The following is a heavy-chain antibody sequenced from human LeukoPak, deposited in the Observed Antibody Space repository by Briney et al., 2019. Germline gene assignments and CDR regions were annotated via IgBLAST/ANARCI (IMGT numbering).Heavy chain of an antibody. V-gene: IGHV3-7*03. Sequence: PGGSLRLSCVASGFTFSSYWINWVRRAPGKGLEWVASINHNGNVNYYVDSVKGRFTISRDNAKNSLYLQMSNLRAEDTAVYFCARGGGLDVWGQGATVTVSS. J-gene: IGHJ6*02. CDR2: INHNGNVN. D-gene: IGHD3-16*01. CDR3: ARGGGLDV. CDR1: GFTFSSYW.